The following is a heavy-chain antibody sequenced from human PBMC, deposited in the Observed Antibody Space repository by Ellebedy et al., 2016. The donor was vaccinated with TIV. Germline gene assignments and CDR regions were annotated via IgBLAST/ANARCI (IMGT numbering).Heavy chain of an antibody. J-gene: IGHJ4*02. CDR2: ISYDGSHR. Sequence: PGGSLRLSCSASGFSFSSYAMHWVRQTPGKGLEWVAIISYDGSHRYYADSVKGRFTISRDNSKNTLYLQMNSLTTEDTAVYYCARAVIGKEDFDYWGQGSLVSVSS. CDR1: GFSFSSYA. CDR3: ARAVIGKEDFDY. V-gene: IGHV3-30-3*01. D-gene: IGHD3-10*01.